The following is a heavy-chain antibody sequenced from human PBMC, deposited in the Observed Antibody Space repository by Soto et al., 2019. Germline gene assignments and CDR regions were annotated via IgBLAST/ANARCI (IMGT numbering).Heavy chain of an antibody. Sequence: SETLSLTCTVSGDSISRGAYYWTWIRQHPVKGLEWIGYISNSGRTYYNPSLKSRLTISLDSAENQFSVRLTSVTAADTALWCWLRHEQWVGLNVDWGRGALVTVSS. CDR1: GDSISRGAYY. CDR3: LRHEQWVGLNVD. V-gene: IGHV4-31*03. CDR2: ISNSGRT. D-gene: IGHD1-26*01. J-gene: IGHJ4*02.